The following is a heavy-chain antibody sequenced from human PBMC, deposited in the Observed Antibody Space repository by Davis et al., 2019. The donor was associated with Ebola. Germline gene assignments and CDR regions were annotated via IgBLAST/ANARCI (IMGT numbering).Heavy chain of an antibody. V-gene: IGHV3-23*01. D-gene: IGHD6-13*01. J-gene: IGHJ4*02. CDR3: AKDGIAAAGTLLY. CDR2: ISVSGGRI. CDR1: GFKFSSYA. Sequence: PGGSLRLSCAASGFKFSSYALSWVRQGPGKGLEWVSAISVSGGRIYYADSVKGRFTISRDNSKNTLFLQMNSLRAEDTAIYYCAKDGIAAAGTLLYWGQGTLVTVSS.